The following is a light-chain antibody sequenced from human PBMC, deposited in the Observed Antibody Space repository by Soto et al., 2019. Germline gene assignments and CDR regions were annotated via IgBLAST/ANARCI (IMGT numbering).Light chain of an antibody. V-gene: IGKV1D-13*01. CDR1: QGISSA. J-gene: IGKJ5*01. Sequence: AIQLTQSLSSLSASVGDRVTITCRASQGISSALAWYQQKPGKAPKLLIYDASSLESGVPSRFSGSGSGTDFTLTISSLQPEDFATYYCQQFNNYPQITFGQGTRLEIK. CDR2: DAS. CDR3: QQFNNYPQIT.